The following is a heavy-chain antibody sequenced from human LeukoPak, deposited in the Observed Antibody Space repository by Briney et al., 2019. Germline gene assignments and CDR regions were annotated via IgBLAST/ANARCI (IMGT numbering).Heavy chain of an antibody. Sequence: PGGSVRLFCTASGFTFSGSAMHWVRQASGKGLAWVGRIRSKANSCATVYAASVKGRFTISRDDSKNTAYLQMNSLKTEDTAVYYCTSGLSVRRSNNTPVDYWGQGTLVTVSS. CDR3: TSGLSVRRSNNTPVDY. CDR2: IRSKANSCAT. V-gene: IGHV3-73*01. D-gene: IGHD1-1*01. CDR1: GFTFSGSA. J-gene: IGHJ4*02.